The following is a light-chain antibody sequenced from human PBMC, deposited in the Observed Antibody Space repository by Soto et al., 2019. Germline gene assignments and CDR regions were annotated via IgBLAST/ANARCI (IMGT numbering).Light chain of an antibody. CDR2: AAS. J-gene: IGKJ3*01. Sequence: DIQLTQSPSFLSASVGDRVTITCRASQGISSYLAWYQQKPGKAPKLLIYAASTLQGGVPSRFSGSGSGTECTLTISSLQPEDFASYYCQQLNSYPAPFVPGTKVDIK. CDR3: QQLNSYPAP. CDR1: QGISSY. V-gene: IGKV1-9*01.